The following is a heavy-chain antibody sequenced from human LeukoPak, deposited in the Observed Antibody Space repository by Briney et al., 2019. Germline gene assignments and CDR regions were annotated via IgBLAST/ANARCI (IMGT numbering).Heavy chain of an antibody. Sequence: ASVKVSCKASGYTFTAYYLLWVRQAPGQGLEWMGRINPNTGGTNYAQKFQGRVTMTRVTSISTAYMELSRLRYDDTAVYYCARVVKDTVRGGNYYYYMDVWGKGTTVTVSS. CDR3: ARVVKDTVRGGNYYYYMDV. J-gene: IGHJ6*03. D-gene: IGHD3-10*01. CDR1: GYTFTAYY. V-gene: IGHV1-2*06. CDR2: INPNTGGT.